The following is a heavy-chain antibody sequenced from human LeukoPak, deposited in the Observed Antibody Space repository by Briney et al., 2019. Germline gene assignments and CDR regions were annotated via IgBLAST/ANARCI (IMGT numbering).Heavy chain of an antibody. J-gene: IGHJ4*02. CDR3: ARVPYYDSGSYYNV. CDR1: GFTFSRDW. Sequence: GGSLRLSCAASGFTFSRDWMHWVRQAPGKGLVWVSSINSDGSSTSYADSVKGRFTISRDNAKNTLYLQMNSLRAEDTAVYYCARVPYYDSGSYYNVWGQGTLVTVSS. V-gene: IGHV3-74*01. CDR2: INSDGSST. D-gene: IGHD3-10*01.